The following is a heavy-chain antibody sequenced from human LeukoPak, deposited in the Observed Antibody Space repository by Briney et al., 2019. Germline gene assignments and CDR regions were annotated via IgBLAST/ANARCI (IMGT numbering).Heavy chain of an antibody. CDR1: GYSISSGHY. J-gene: IGHJ5*02. CDR3: ARDPPPMVRGVIPWFDP. V-gene: IGHV4-38-2*02. CDR2: IYHSGST. Sequence: SETLSLTCTVSGYSISSGHYWGWIRQPPGKGLEWIGSIYHSGSTYYNPSLKSRVTISVDTSKNQFSLKLSSVTAADTAVYYCARDPPPMVRGVIPWFDPWGQGTLVTVSS. D-gene: IGHD3-10*01.